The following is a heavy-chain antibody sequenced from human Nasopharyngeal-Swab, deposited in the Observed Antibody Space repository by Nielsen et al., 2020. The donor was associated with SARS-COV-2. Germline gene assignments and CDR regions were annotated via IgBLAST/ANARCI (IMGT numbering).Heavy chain of an antibody. D-gene: IGHD1-14*01. CDR2: IYDSGST. V-gene: IGHV4-39*01. J-gene: IGHJ6*03. Sequence: WIRQRPGKGLERIGSIYDSGSTYYNPSLKSRGTISVDTSKDQFSLKLSSVTAADTAVYYCARQIPEIRYYSYYMDVWGKGTTVTVSS. CDR3: ARQIPEIRYYSYYMDV.